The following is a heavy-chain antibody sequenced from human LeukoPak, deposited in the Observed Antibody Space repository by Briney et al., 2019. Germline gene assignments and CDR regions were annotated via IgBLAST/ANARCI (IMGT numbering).Heavy chain of an antibody. CDR3: ARGGARSSSYYYYGMDV. J-gene: IGHJ6*02. D-gene: IGHD6-13*01. CDR1: EFTFSSYS. V-gene: IGHV3-48*01. Sequence: GGSLRLSCAASEFTFSSYSMNWVRQAPGKGLEWVSYITNSGNSKSYADSVKGRFTISRDNAKNSLYLQMNSLRAEDTAVFYCARGGARSSSYYYYGMDVWGLGTTVTVSS. CDR2: ITNSGNSK.